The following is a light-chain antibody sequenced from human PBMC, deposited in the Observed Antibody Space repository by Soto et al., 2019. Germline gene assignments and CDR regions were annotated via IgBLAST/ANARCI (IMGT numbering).Light chain of an antibody. Sequence: EIVLTQSPGTLSLSPGERATLSCRASQSVSSNYLAWYQQKPGQSPRLLIYDASNRATGIPPRFGGSGSGTDFTLTISSLEPEDFAVYYCQQRSNWPITFGQGTRLEIK. CDR1: QSVSSNY. J-gene: IGKJ5*01. CDR2: DAS. CDR3: QQRSNWPIT. V-gene: IGKV3-11*01.